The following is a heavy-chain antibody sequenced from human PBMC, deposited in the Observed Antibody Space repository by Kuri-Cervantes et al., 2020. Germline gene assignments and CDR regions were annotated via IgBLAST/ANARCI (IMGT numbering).Heavy chain of an antibody. V-gene: IGHV3-30*18. J-gene: IGHJ3*02. CDR1: GFTFSSYG. CDR2: VSYDGSNK. CDR3: ANLGLVEAFDT. D-gene: IGHD6-19*01. Sequence: GESLKISCAASGFTFSSYGMHWVRQAPGKGLEWVAVVSYDGSNKYYADSVKGRFTISRDNSKNTLYLQMNSLRAEDTAVYYCANLGLVEAFDTWGQGTMVTVSS.